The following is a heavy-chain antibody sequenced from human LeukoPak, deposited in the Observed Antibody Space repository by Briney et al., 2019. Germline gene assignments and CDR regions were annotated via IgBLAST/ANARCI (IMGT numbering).Heavy chain of an antibody. CDR3: ARDPTTYYYDSSGYYSVGWFDP. Sequence: GASVKVSCKASGYTFTVYYMHWVRQAPGQGLEWMGWINPNSGGTNYAQKFQGRVTMTRDTSISTAYMELSRLRSDDTAVYYCARDPTTYYYDSSGYYSVGWFDPWGQGTLVTVSS. CDR2: INPNSGGT. D-gene: IGHD3-22*01. V-gene: IGHV1-2*02. J-gene: IGHJ5*02. CDR1: GYTFTVYY.